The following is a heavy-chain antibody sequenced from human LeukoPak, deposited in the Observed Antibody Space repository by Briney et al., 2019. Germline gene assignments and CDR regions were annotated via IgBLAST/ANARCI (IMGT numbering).Heavy chain of an antibody. V-gene: IGHV1-8*01. CDR1: GYTFTSYD. Sequence: ASVKVSCKASGYTFTSYDINWVRQATGQGLEWMGWMNPNSGNTGYAQKFQGRVTMTRNTSISTAYMELSSLRSEDTAVYYCARLYLYRWFGELYFDYWGQGTLVTVSS. CDR2: MNPNSGNT. J-gene: IGHJ4*02. D-gene: IGHD3-10*01. CDR3: ARLYLYRWFGELYFDY.